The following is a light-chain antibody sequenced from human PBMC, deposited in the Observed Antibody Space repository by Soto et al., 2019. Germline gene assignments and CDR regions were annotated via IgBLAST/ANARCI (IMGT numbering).Light chain of an antibody. CDR1: QSVSSSY. CDR3: QQYSSSPLT. V-gene: IGKV3-20*01. J-gene: IGKJ4*01. CDR2: SAS. Sequence: EIVMTQSPDTLSVSPGEITTLSCRTSQSVSSSYLAWYQQKPGQAPRLLIPSASSRATGIPDRFSGSGSGTDFTLTISRLEPEDFAVYYCQQYSSSPLTFGGGAKVDIK.